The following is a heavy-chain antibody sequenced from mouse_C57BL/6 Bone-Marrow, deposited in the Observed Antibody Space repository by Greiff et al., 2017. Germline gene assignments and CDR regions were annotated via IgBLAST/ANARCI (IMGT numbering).Heavy chain of an antibody. CDR1: GYTFTSYG. D-gene: IGHD1-1*01. J-gene: IGHJ1*03. CDR3: AREGYYYGSLVV. V-gene: IGHV1-81*01. Sequence: QVQLQQSGAEQARPGASVKLSCKASGYTFTSYGISWVKQRTGQGLEWIGEIYPRSGNTYYNEKFKGKATLTADKSSSTAYMELRSLTSEDSAVYFCAREGYYYGSLVVWGTGTTVTVSS. CDR2: IYPRSGNT.